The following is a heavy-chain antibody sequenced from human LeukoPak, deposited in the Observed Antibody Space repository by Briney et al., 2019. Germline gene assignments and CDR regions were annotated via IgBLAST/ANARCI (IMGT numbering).Heavy chain of an antibody. V-gene: IGHV4-59*01. CDR3: AREGDGYSYPY. CDR2: IYYSGST. J-gene: IGHJ4*02. D-gene: IGHD5-24*01. CDR1: GGSISQYH. Sequence: SETLSLTCTVSGGSISQYHWSWIRQPPGKGLEWIGFIYYSGSTKSNPSLKSRVTISIDTSQNQFSLRLTSLTAADTAVYFCAREGDGYSYPYWGRGTLVTVSS.